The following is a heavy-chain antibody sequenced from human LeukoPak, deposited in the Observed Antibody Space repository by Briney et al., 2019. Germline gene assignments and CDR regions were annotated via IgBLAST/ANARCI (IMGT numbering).Heavy chain of an antibody. CDR2: INPSGGST. CDR1: GYTFTSYY. V-gene: IGHV1-46*01. D-gene: IGHD6-13*01. Sequence: ASVKVSCKASGYTFTSYYMHWVRQAPGQGLEWMGIINPSGGSTSYAQKFQGRVTMTRDTSTSTVYMELSSLRSEDTAVYYCARDHYSSSSGGPYYYYGMDVWGQGTTVTVSS. CDR3: ARDHYSSSSGGPYYYYGMDV. J-gene: IGHJ6*02.